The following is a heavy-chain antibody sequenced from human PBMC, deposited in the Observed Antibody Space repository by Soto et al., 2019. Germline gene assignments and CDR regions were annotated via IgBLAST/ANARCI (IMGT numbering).Heavy chain of an antibody. CDR2: INADNGDT. V-gene: IGHV1-3*01. J-gene: IGHJ4*02. D-gene: IGHD4-4*01. CDR1: GYSFTSYA. Sequence: ASVKVSCKTSGYSFTSYAMHWVRQAPGQRLEWLGWINADNGDTKYAQKFSGRVTITRDTSANTAFMELSSLRSEDTAMYYCARELQGLYYFDFWGQGTLVTVSS. CDR3: ARELQGLYYFDF.